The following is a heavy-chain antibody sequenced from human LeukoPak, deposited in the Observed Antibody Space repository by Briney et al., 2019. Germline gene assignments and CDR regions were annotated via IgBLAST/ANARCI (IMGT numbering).Heavy chain of an antibody. CDR1: GCTFTSYG. J-gene: IGHJ3*02. V-gene: IGHV1-18*01. CDR3: ARERGNSWYSGHGGFEAFDI. Sequence: ASVKVSYKASGCTFTSYGISWVRQAPGQGLEWMGWISAYNGNTNYAQKLQGRVTMTTDTSTSTAYMELRSLRSDDTAVYYCARERGNSWYSGHGGFEAFDIWGQGTMVTVSS. CDR2: ISAYNGNT. D-gene: IGHD6-13*01.